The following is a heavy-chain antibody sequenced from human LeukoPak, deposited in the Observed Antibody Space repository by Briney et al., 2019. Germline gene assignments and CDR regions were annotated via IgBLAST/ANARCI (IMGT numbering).Heavy chain of an antibody. D-gene: IGHD3-10*01. CDR2: IYYSGST. V-gene: IGHV4-61*05. J-gene: IGHJ4*02. Sequence: SETLSLTCTVSGGSISSSSYYWGWIRQPPGKGLEWIGYIYYSGSTNYNPSLKSRVTISVDTSKYQFSLKLSSVTAADTAVYYCARVGTYGSGSYLSWLDYWGQGTLVTVSS. CDR1: GGSISSSSYY. CDR3: ARVGTYGSGSYLSWLDY.